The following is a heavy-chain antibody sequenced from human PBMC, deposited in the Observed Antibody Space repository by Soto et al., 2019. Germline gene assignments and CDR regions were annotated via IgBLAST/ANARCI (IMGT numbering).Heavy chain of an antibody. CDR2: IYTSGST. CDR3: ARSPAYTNNMYICFDP. CDR1: GGSISSYY. Sequence: SETLSLTCTVSGGSISSYYWSWIRQPAGKGLEWIGRIYTSGSTNYNPSLKSRVTISQDTSKNQFFLRLRSVTAAHTAVYYCARSPAYTNNMYICFDPWGQGTPVTVSS. D-gene: IGHD2-8*01. J-gene: IGHJ5*02. V-gene: IGHV4-4*07.